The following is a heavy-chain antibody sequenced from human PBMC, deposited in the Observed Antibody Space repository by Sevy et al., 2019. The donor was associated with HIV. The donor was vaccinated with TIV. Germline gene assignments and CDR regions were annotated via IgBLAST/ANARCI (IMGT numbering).Heavy chain of an antibody. Sequence: GGSLRLSCAVSGFSFDSYGMTWVRQAPGKGLEWVSGISGSGTRTYYADSVKGRFIISRDNSKNTLYLQMNSLRSEYKARYYWAKGGGGHYDPDEIGYYFYYYNMDVWGKGTTVTVSS. CDR2: ISGSGTRT. J-gene: IGHJ6*03. CDR1: GFSFDSYG. CDR3: AKGGGGHYDPDEIGYYFYYYNMDV. V-gene: IGHV3-23*01. D-gene: IGHD3-22*01.